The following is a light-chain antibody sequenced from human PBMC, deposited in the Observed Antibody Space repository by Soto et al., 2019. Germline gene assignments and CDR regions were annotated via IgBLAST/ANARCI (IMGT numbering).Light chain of an antibody. CDR2: DTI. J-gene: IGLJ2*01. V-gene: IGLV1-40*01. Sequence: QSVLTQPPSVSGAPGHRVTISCTGNSSNIGAGFHVHWYQQLPGTAPKLLIYDTINRPSGVPDRFSGSKSATSASLAISGLQAEDEADYYCQSYDRSLSGSVVFGGGTQLTVL. CDR3: QSYDRSLSGSVV. CDR1: SSNIGAGFH.